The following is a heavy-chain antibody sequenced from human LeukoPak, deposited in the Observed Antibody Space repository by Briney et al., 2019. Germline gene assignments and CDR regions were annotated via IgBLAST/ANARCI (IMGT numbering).Heavy chain of an antibody. D-gene: IGHD1-14*01. CDR3: ASGTFDGPLYGTYWYFHV. CDR2: IYSNGNT. V-gene: IGHV4-59*01. J-gene: IGHJ2*01. Sequence: SETLSLTCAVSGASINNNYWTWVRQPPGKGLEWIGYIYSNGNTDYNPSLKGRVTMSIETSKNQFSLQLPSVTAADTAVYYCASGTFDGPLYGTYWYFHVWGRGTLVTVSS. CDR1: GASINNNY.